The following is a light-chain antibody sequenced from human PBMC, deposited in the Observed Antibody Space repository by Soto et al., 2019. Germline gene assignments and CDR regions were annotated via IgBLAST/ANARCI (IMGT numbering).Light chain of an antibody. Sequence: IVFTESPGTLSFSPGEKDSLSYRARQSVSTYLAWYQQKPGEPPRLLIYDASNRATGIPARFSGSGSGTDFPLTISILAPEDFAVYYCQRRGNWLITFGQGTRLEIK. J-gene: IGKJ5*01. CDR3: QRRGNWLIT. CDR2: DAS. V-gene: IGKV3-11*01. CDR1: QSVSTY.